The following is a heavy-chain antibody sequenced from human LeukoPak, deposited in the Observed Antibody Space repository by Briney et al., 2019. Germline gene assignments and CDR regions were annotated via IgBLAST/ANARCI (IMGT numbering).Heavy chain of an antibody. CDR3: ARVSGNYVGYFDC. D-gene: IGHD1-7*01. Sequence: GGSLRLSCAASGFTFSSYSMNWVRQAPGKGLEWVSSISSSSSYIYYADSVKGRFTISRDNAKNSLYLQMNSRRAEETAVYYCARVSGNYVGYFDCWGEGTLVTVSS. V-gene: IGHV3-21*01. CDR2: ISSSSSYI. CDR1: GFTFSSYS. J-gene: IGHJ4*02.